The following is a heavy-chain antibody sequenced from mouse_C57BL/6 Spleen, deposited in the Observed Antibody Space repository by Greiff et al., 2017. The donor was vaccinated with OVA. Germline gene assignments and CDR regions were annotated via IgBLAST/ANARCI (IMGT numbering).Heavy chain of an antibody. CDR3: ARYYHYSNYGAMDY. CDR1: GFTFTDYY. V-gene: IGHV7-3*01. D-gene: IGHD2-5*01. J-gene: IGHJ4*01. CDR2: IRNKANGYTT. Sequence: DVMLVESGGGLVQPGGSLSLSCAASGFTFTDYYMSWVRQPPGKALEWLGFIRNKANGYTTEYSASVKGRFTISRDNSQSILYLQMNALRAEDRATYYCARYYHYSNYGAMDYWGQGTSVTVAS.